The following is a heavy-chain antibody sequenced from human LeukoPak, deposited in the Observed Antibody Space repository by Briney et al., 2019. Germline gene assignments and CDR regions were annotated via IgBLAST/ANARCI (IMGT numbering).Heavy chain of an antibody. D-gene: IGHD2-15*01. J-gene: IGHJ4*02. CDR1: GFTGSRNY. Sequence: GGSLRLSCAASGFTGSRNYMSWVRQAPGKGLEWVSVIYSDDSTYYVDSVKGRFTISRDNSKNTLYLQMNSLSAKDTAVYYCAGEYCSSGSCYPRYWGQGALVTVSS. CDR3: AGEYCSSGSCYPRY. CDR2: IYSDDST. V-gene: IGHV3-53*01.